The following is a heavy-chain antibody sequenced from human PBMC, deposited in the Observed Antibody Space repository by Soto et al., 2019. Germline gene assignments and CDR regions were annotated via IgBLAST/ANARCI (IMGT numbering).Heavy chain of an antibody. V-gene: IGHV1-2*04. CDR1: GYTFTGYY. CDR2: INPNSGGT. Sequence: ASVKVSCKASGYTFTGYYMHWVRQAPGQGLEWMGWINPNSGGTNYAQKFQGWVTMTRDTSISTAYMELSRLRSDDTAVYYCAREYCRVRSCQTISDFWGKGILVTVFS. D-gene: IGHD2-15*01. J-gene: IGHJ4*02. CDR3: AREYCRVRSCQTISDF.